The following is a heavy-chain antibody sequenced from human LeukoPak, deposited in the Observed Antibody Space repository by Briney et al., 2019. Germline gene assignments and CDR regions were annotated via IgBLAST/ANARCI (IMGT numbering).Heavy chain of an antibody. CDR1: GFSLSTYS. CDR3: ARGRSTGDY. D-gene: IGHD1-1*01. J-gene: IGHJ4*02. CDR2: ISSNGGST. Sequence: GGSLRLSCVASGFSLSTYSMKWVRQAPGKGLEYVPAISSNGGSTYYANSVKGRFTISRDNSKNTLYLQMGSLRAEDMAVYYCARGRSTGDYWGQGTLVTVSS. V-gene: IGHV3-64*01.